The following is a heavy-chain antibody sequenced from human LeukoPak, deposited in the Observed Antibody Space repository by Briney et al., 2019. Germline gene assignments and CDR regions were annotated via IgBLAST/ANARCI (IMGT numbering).Heavy chain of an antibody. J-gene: IGHJ4*02. D-gene: IGHD3-22*01. CDR2: IIPIFGTA. Sequence: SVKVSCQASGGTFSSYAISWVRQAPGQGLEWMGGIIPIFGTANYAQKFQGRVTITADESTSTAYMELSSLRSEDTAVYYCATTTYYYDSSGSQIDYWGQGTLVTVSS. CDR1: GGTFSSYA. CDR3: ATTTYYYDSSGSQIDY. V-gene: IGHV1-69*13.